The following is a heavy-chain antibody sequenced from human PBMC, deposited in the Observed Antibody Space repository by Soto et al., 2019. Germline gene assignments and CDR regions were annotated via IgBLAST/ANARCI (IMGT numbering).Heavy chain of an antibody. CDR1: GGSTSSSSYY. CDR2: IYYSGST. CDR3: ARQDSSSWYVAY. J-gene: IGHJ4*02. V-gene: IGHV4-39*01. D-gene: IGHD6-13*01. Sequence: PSETLSLTCTVSGGSTSSSSYYWGWIRQPPGKGLEWIGSIYYSGSTYYNPSLKSRVTISVDTSKNQFSLKLSSVTAADTAVYYCARQDSSSWYVAYWGQGTLVTVSS.